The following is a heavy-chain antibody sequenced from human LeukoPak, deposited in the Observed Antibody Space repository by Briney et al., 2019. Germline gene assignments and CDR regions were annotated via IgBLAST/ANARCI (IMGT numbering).Heavy chain of an antibody. CDR1: GYTFTSYG. Sequence: GASVKVSCKASGYTFTSYGISWVRQAPGQGLEWTGWISAYNGNTNYAQKLQGRVTMTTDTSTSTAYMELRSLRSDDTAVYYCARDQTVTTSYYYYYMDVWGKGTTVTVSS. CDR3: ARDQTVTTSYYYYYMDV. CDR2: ISAYNGNT. D-gene: IGHD4-17*01. V-gene: IGHV1-18*01. J-gene: IGHJ6*03.